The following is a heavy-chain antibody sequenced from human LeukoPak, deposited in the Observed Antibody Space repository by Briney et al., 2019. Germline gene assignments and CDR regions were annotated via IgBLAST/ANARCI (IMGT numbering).Heavy chain of an antibody. CDR2: ISYSGPT. V-gene: IGHV4-59*08. CDR3: ARQPAGEFYYDTSGDFYQGNFWFDP. Sequence: PSETLSLTCTVSGGSISPYYWTWIRQPPGKGLEWIGSISYSGPTNYSPSLKSRVTISVDTSKNQFSLKLSSVTAADTAVYYCARQPAGEFYYDTSGDFYQGNFWFDPWGQGTPVTVSS. CDR1: GGSISPYY. J-gene: IGHJ5*02. D-gene: IGHD3-22*01.